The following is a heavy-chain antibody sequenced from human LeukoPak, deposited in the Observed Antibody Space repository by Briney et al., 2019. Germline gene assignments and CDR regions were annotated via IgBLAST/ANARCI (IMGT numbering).Heavy chain of an antibody. CDR2: IYPGDSDT. D-gene: IGHD2-8*01. Sequence: GESLKISCKGSGYSFSNYWIAWVRQMPGKGLEWMGIIYPGDSDTRYSPSFQGQVTISADKSFSTAYLQWSSLKASDTAMYYCARLMEGYYYYMDFWGKGTTVTVSS. J-gene: IGHJ6*03. CDR3: ARLMEGYYYYMDF. V-gene: IGHV5-51*01. CDR1: GYSFSNYW.